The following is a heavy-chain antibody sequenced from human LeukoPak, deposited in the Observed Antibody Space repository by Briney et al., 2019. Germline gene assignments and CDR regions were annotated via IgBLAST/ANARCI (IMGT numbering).Heavy chain of an antibody. D-gene: IGHD5-12*01. V-gene: IGHV4-59*08. CDR2: ISYSGNT. Sequence: PSETLSLTCTVSGGSISPYFWSWIRQPPGKGLEWIGHISYSGNTYYFPSLKSRVTISLDTSKNQFSLKLSSVTAADTAVYYCARRTWLLDSWGQGALVTVSS. CDR3: ARRTWLLDS. CDR1: GGSISPYF. J-gene: IGHJ5*01.